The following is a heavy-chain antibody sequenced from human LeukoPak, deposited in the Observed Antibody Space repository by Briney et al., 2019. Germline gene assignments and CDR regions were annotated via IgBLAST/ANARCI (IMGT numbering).Heavy chain of an antibody. V-gene: IGHV1-24*01. CDR3: ATAGGSYRTRIDAFDI. D-gene: IGHD1-26*01. J-gene: IGHJ3*02. CDR1: GYTFTGYY. CDR2: FDPEDGET. Sequence: ASVKVSCKASGYTFTGYYMHWVRQAPGKGLEWMGGFDPEDGETIYAQKFQGRVTMTEDTSTDTAYMELSSLRSEDTAVYYCATAGGSYRTRIDAFDIWGQGTMVTVSS.